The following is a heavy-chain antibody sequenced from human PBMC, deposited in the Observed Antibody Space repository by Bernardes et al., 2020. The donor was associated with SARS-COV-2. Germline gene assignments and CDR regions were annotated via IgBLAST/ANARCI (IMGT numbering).Heavy chain of an antibody. CDR3: ARVPTRSPAYDY. CDR1: GGTFSSDV. CDR2: IMPFLRET. Sequence: SVKVSCRASGGTFSSDVISWVRQAPGQGLEWMGEIMPFLRETNYAQKFQGRVTITADESTSTAYMELSSLRTDDTAVYYCARVPTRSPAYDYWGQGTLVTVSS. J-gene: IGHJ4*02. D-gene: IGHD2-2*01. V-gene: IGHV1-69*10.